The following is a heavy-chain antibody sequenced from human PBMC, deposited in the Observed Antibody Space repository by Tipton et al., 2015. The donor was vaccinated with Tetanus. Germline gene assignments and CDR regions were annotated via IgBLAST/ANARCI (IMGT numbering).Heavy chain of an antibody. Sequence: LRLSCTVSGGSISSSSYYWGWIRQPPGKGLEWIGNIFYIGSAYYNPSLRSRATISVDTSKNQFSLKLSSVTAADTALYYCARRVTMPSAPSRYFDYWGQGTLVTVSS. J-gene: IGHJ4*02. D-gene: IGHD4/OR15-4a*01. CDR2: IFYIGSA. CDR1: GGSISSSSYY. CDR3: ARRVTMPSAPSRYFDY. V-gene: IGHV4-39*01.